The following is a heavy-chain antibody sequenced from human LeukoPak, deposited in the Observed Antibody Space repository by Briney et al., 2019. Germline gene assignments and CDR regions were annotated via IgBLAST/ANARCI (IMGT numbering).Heavy chain of an antibody. CDR1: GFTFSSYG. V-gene: IGHV3-30*03. CDR3: ARYGNFWIRSNTGVDY. J-gene: IGHJ4*02. Sequence: SGGSLTLSCAASGFTFSSYGMEWGPQAPGEGVGGVAGKSYDGSNKYYAHSVKGRFTISRDKSKNTLYLQMNSVRAEDTAVYYCARYGNFWIRSNTGVDYWGRGTLVTVSS. CDR2: KSYDGSNK. D-gene: IGHD3-3*01.